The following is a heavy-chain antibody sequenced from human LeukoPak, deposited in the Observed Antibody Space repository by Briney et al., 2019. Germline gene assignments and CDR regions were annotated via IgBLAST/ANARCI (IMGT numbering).Heavy chain of an antibody. CDR2: IYPGDSET. CDR1: GYRFTSYW. CDR3: ARHPWGIKVADY. Sequence: GESLKISCKGSGYRFTSYWIGWVRQMPGKGLEWMGFIYPGDSETTYSPSFQGQVTISADKSITTAYLQWDSLKASDTAMYYCARHPWGIKVADYWGQGTLVTVSS. V-gene: IGHV5-51*01. D-gene: IGHD3-16*01. J-gene: IGHJ4*02.